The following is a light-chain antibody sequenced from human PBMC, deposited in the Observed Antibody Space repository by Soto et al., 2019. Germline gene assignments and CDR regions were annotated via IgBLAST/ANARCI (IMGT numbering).Light chain of an antibody. V-gene: IGLV2-23*01. CDR1: SSDVGNYNL. CDR2: EGS. J-gene: IGLJ3*02. Sequence: QSVLTQPASVSGSPGQSITISCTGTSSDVGNYNLVSWYQQHPGKAPKVMIYEGSKRPSGVSNRFSGSKSGNTASLTISGLQAEDEADYYCCSYAGSTTPWVFGGGTKLTVL. CDR3: CSYAGSTTPWV.